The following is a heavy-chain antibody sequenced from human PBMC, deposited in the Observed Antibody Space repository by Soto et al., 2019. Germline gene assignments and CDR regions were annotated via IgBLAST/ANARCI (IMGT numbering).Heavy chain of an antibody. CDR2: IWYDGSNK. Sequence: PGGSLRLSCAASGFTFSSYGMHWVRQAPGKGLEWVAVIWYDGSNKYYADSVKGRFTISRDNSKNTLYLQMNSLRAEDTAVYYCARDSGGYSYGYLYYYYYGMDVWGQGTTVTVSS. CDR1: GFTFSSYG. CDR3: ARDSGGYSYGYLYYYYYGMDV. V-gene: IGHV3-33*01. D-gene: IGHD5-18*01. J-gene: IGHJ6*02.